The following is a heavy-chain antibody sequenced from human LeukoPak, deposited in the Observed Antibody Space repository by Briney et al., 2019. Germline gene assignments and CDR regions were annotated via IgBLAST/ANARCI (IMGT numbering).Heavy chain of an antibody. V-gene: IGHV3-30*18. Sequence: GRSLRLSCAASGFTFSSYGMHWVRQAPGKGLEWVAVISYDGSNKYYADSVKGRFTISRDNSKNTLYLQMNSLRAEDTAVYYCAKDRFAYCGGDCYPGDYWGQGTLVTVSS. D-gene: IGHD2-21*02. CDR2: ISYDGSNK. J-gene: IGHJ4*02. CDR1: GFTFSSYG. CDR3: AKDRFAYCGGDCYPGDY.